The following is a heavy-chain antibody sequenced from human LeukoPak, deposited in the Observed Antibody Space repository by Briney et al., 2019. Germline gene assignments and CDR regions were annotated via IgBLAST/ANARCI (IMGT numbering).Heavy chain of an antibody. CDR1: GGTFSSYA. D-gene: IGHD3-3*01. V-gene: IGHV1-69*05. CDR2: IIPNFGTA. J-gene: IGHJ5*02. CDR3: ARVNDFWSGYYRNWFDP. Sequence: SVKVSCKASGGTFSSYAISWVRQAPGQGLEWMGGIIPNFGTANYAQKFQGRVTITTDESTSTAYMELSSLRSEDTAVYYCARVNDFWSGYYRNWFDPWGQGTLVTVSS.